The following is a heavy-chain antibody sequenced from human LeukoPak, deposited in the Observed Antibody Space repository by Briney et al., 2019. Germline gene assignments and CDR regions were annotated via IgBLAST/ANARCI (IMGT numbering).Heavy chain of an antibody. CDR1: GYSFTSYW. V-gene: IGHV5-51*01. CDR3: ARRPVAAAVSNWFDP. J-gene: IGHJ5*02. CDR2: IYPGDSDT. Sequence: GESLKISCKGSGYSFTSYWIGWVRQMPGKGLEWMGIIYPGDSDTRYSPSFQGQVTISADKSISTAYLQWSSLKASDTAMYYCARRPVAAAVSNWFDPWGQGTLVTVSS. D-gene: IGHD6-13*01.